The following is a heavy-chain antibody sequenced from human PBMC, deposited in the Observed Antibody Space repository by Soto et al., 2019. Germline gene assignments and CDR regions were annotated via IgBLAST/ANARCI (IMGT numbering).Heavy chain of an antibody. CDR3: ARDSSSGSFDY. Sequence: XATLSLTCTVSGGSISSYYWSWIRQPPGKGLEWIGYIYYSGSTNYNPSLKSRVTISVDTSKNQFSLKLSSVTAADPAVYYCARDSSSGSFDYWGQGTLVTVSS. D-gene: IGHD6-19*01. CDR2: IYYSGST. V-gene: IGHV4-59*01. CDR1: GGSISSYY. J-gene: IGHJ4*02.